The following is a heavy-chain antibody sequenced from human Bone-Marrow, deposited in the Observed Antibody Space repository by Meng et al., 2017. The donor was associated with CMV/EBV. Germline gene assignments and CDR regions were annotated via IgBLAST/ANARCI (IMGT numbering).Heavy chain of an antibody. J-gene: IGHJ4*02. CDR3: VRDSGDYYDDY. CDR1: GFTFSSYG. Sequence: GESLKISCAASGFTFSSYGMHWVRQAPGKGLEWVGRIRNKRDKVTTEYAASVKGRFSISRDDSNQSVHLQMNSLKTEDTAVYYCVRDSGDYYDDYWGQGTLVTVSS. D-gene: IGHD1-26*01. V-gene: IGHV3-72*01. CDR2: IRNKRDKVTT.